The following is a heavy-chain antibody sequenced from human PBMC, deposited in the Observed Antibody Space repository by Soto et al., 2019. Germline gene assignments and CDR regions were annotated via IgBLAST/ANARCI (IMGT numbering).Heavy chain of an antibody. D-gene: IGHD2-21*02. CDR1: GGSISSYY. CDR2: MYNTGST. Sequence: PSETLYLTCTVSGGSISSYYWSWIRQPPGKGLEWIGYMYNTGSTVYNPSLKSRVTLSVDTSKNQFSLKLNAVTAADMAVYYCARDLWGYCGTDCYPLDVWGQGTTVT. V-gene: IGHV4-59*01. J-gene: IGHJ6*02. CDR3: ARDLWGYCGTDCYPLDV.